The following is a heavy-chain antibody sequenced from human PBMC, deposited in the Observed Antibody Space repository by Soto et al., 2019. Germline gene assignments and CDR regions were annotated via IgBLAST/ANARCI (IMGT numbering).Heavy chain of an antibody. CDR2: ISYDGSNK. D-gene: IGHD3-16*01. V-gene: IGHV3-30-3*01. Sequence: GGSLRLSCAASGFTFSDYAMHWVRQAPGKGLEWVAAISYDGSNKYYADSVKGRFTISRDNSKNTLYLQMNSLRVEDTAVFYCARDFGSQPSYFDYWGQGTLVTVSS. CDR1: GFTFSDYA. CDR3: ARDFGSQPSYFDY. J-gene: IGHJ4*02.